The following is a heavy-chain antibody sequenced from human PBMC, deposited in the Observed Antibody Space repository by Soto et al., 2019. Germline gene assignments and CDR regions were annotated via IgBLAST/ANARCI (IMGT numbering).Heavy chain of an antibody. J-gene: IGHJ5*02. V-gene: IGHV4-30-4*01. D-gene: IGHD6-6*01. CDR2: IYYSGST. CDR1: GVSISSGDYY. Sequence: SETLSLTCTVSGVSISSGDYYWSWIRQPPGKGLEWIGYIYYSGSTYYNPSLKSRVTISVDTSKNQFSMKLSSVTAADTAVYYCARGYAYRSSYGGFQPWGQATLVTVS. CDR3: ARGYAYRSSYGGFQP.